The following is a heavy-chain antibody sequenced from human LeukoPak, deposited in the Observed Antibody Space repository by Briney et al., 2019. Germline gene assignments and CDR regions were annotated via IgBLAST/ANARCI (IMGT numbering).Heavy chain of an antibody. Sequence: GASVKVSCKASGYTFTIYGISWVRQAPGQGLEWMGWVSAYNGNTNYAQKLQGRVTMTRDMSTSTDYMELSSLRSEDTAVYYCARDNSVEDIAWWFDPWGQGTLVTVSP. D-gene: IGHD4-23*01. CDR3: ARDNSVEDIAWWFDP. CDR1: GYTFTIYG. CDR2: VSAYNGNT. J-gene: IGHJ5*02. V-gene: IGHV1-18*01.